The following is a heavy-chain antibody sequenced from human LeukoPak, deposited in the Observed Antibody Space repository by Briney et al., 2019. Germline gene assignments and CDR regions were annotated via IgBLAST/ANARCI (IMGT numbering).Heavy chain of an antibody. J-gene: IGHJ4*02. CDR2: IHTSGSA. CDR3: ARDIVYLIDEDYG. Sequence: PSETLSLTCTVSGSSFHGYYWSWTRQPAGKGLEWIGRIHTSGSADYSPSLQSRVTISVDMSKKEFSLKLTSVTAADPAVYYCARDIVYLIDEDYGWGQGTLVTVSS. V-gene: IGHV4-4*07. D-gene: IGHD4-17*01. CDR1: GSSFHGYY.